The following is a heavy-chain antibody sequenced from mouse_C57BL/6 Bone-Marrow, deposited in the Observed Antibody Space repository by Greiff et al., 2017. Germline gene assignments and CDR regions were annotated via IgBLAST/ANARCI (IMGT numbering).Heavy chain of an antibody. Sequence: EVQLVESGGGLVQPKGSLKLSCAASGFSFNTYAMNWVRQAPGKGLEWVARIRSKSNNYATYYADSVKDRFTISRDDSESMLYLQMNNLKTEDTAMYYCVRHAVVAYYAMDYWGQGTSVTVSS. CDR3: VRHAVVAYYAMDY. D-gene: IGHD1-1*01. CDR2: IRSKSNNYAT. J-gene: IGHJ4*01. CDR1: GFSFNTYA. V-gene: IGHV10-1*01.